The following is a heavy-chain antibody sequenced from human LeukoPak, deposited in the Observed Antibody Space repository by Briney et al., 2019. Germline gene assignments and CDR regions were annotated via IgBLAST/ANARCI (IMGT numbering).Heavy chain of an antibody. D-gene: IGHD3-3*01. CDR2: IYYSGST. CDR1: GGSISSSSYY. J-gene: IGHJ4*02. V-gene: IGHV4-39*07. Sequence: PSETLSLTCTVSGGSISSSSYYWGWIRQPPGKGLEWIGSIYYSGSTYYNPSLKSRVTISVDTSKNQFSLKLSSVTAADTAVYYCARGAGVLRFLEWLLAFDYWGQGTLVTASS. CDR3: ARGAGVLRFLEWLLAFDY.